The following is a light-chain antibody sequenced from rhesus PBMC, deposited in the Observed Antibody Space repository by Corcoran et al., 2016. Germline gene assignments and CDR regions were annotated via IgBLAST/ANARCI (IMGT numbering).Light chain of an antibody. CDR1: QGISSY. CDR3: QQRNSLT. V-gene: IGKV1-38*01. J-gene: IGKJ4*01. Sequence: DIQLTQSPFSLSASVVDRVTITCRASQGISSYLALYQQKPEKAPKHLFYDAFNLQRGVPSRFSGSGAGTDFTRTISSLQPEDFAVYYCQQRNSLTFGGGAKVEIK. CDR2: DAF.